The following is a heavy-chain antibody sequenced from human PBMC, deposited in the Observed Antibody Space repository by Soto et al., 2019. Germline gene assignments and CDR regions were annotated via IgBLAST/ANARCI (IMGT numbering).Heavy chain of an antibody. CDR3: ARGRFPADSNSHYAMDV. V-gene: IGHV1-3*01. D-gene: IGHD1-1*01. Sequence: GASVKVSCKASGYIFTSYDIHWVRQAPGQRLEWMGWINAGNGKTKYSQKFQGRVTITRDTSASTAYMEVSSLNSEDTAVYYCARGRFPADSNSHYAMDVWGQGTTVTVSS. J-gene: IGHJ6*02. CDR2: INAGNGKT. CDR1: GYIFTSYD.